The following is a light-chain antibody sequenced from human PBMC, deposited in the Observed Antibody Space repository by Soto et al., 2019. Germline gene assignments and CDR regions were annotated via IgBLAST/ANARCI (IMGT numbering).Light chain of an antibody. CDR1: QTSSSW. CDR3: QQLKTFPIT. CDR2: AAS. Sequence: DIQMTQSPXTLSGSVGARVTITCRASQTSSSWLAGDQQKPGKAPKLLIYAASTLQRGVPSRVSGSGSGTEFTLTSSSLQHEDSATYYCQQLKTFPITFGQGTRLEIK. V-gene: IGKV1-5*01. J-gene: IGKJ5*01.